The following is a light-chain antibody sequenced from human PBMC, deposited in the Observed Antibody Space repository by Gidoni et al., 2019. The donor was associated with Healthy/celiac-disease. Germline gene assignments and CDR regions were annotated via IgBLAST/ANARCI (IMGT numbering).Light chain of an antibody. CDR3: GSYTSSSTLV. CDR2: DVS. CDR1: SSDVGGYNY. V-gene: IGLV2-14*03. J-gene: IGLJ2*01. Sequence: QSALTQPASVSGSPGQSITISCTGTSSDVGGYNYVSWYPHQPGKAPKLMIYDVSNRPSGVSNRFSGSKSGNTASLTISGLQAEDEADYYCGSYTSSSTLVFGGGTKLTVL.